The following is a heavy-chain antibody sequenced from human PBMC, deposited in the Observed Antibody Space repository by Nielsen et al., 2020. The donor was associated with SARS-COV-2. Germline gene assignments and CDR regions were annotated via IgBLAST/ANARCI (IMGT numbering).Heavy chain of an antibody. Sequence: ASVKVSCKASGYTFTGYYMHWVRQAPGQGLEWMGWINPNSGGTNYAQKFQGWVTMTRDTSISTAYMELSRLRSDDTAVYYCARSDKRWLHQPFDYWGQGTLVTVSS. V-gene: IGHV1-2*04. CDR3: ARSDKRWLHQPFDY. J-gene: IGHJ4*02. CDR1: GYTFTGYY. D-gene: IGHD5-24*01. CDR2: INPNSGGT.